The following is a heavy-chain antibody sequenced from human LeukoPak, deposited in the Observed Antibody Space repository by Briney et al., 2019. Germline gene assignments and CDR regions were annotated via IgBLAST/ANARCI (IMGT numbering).Heavy chain of an antibody. Sequence: PGGSLRLSCAASGFTFSSYAMSWVRQAPGKGLEWVSAISGSGGSTYYADSVKGRFTISRDNSKNTLYLQMNSLRAEDTAVYYCARAGSYTSGWYVIDHWGQGTLVTVSS. V-gene: IGHV3-23*01. CDR2: ISGSGGST. CDR1: GFTFSSYA. J-gene: IGHJ4*02. CDR3: ARAGSYTSGWYVIDH. D-gene: IGHD6-19*01.